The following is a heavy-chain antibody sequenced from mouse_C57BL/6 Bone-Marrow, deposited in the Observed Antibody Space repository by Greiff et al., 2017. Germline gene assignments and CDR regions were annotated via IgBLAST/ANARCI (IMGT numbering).Heavy chain of an antibody. CDR2: MHPNGGSP. D-gene: IGHD2-4*01. Sequence: QVQLQQPGAELVKPGASVKLSCKASGYTFTNYWMHWVKQRPGQGLEWIGMMHPNGGSPDYNEKFKSEATLSVDKSSRTAYMEISSLTSEDSAVYYCARSYDYGDYTMDYWGQGTSVTVSS. CDR1: GYTFTNYW. J-gene: IGHJ4*01. V-gene: IGHV1-64*01. CDR3: ARSYDYGDYTMDY.